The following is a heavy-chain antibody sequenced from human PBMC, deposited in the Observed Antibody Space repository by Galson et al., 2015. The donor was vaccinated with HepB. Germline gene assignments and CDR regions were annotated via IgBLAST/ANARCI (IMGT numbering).Heavy chain of an antibody. CDR1: GFTFSSYA. CDR3: AKIAGGSYSDY. Sequence: SLRLSCAASGFTFSSYAMSWVRQAPGKGLEWVSFISSSGGGRDYADSVKGRFTISRDSSKNTLYLQMNSLRAEDTAVYYCAKIAGGSYSDYWGQGTLVTVSS. CDR2: ISSSGGGR. V-gene: IGHV3-23*01. D-gene: IGHD1-26*01. J-gene: IGHJ4*02.